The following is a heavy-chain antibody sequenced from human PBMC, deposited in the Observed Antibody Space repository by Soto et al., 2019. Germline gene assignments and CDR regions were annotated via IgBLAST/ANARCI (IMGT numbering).Heavy chain of an antibody. V-gene: IGHV1-69*12. CDR2: IIPIFGTA. J-gene: IGHJ6*02. CDR1: GGTFSSYA. Sequence: QVQLVQSGAEVKKPGSSVKVSCKASGGTFSSYAISWVRQAPGHGLEWMGGIIPIFGTANYAPKFQGRVTITADESTSTAYMELSSLRSEDTAVYYCASYEGATNSHYYYGMDVWGQGTTVTVSS. D-gene: IGHD1-26*01. CDR3: ASYEGATNSHYYYGMDV.